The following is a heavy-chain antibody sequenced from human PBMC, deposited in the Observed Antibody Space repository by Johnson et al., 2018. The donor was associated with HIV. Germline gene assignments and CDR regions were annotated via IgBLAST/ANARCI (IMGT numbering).Heavy chain of an antibody. V-gene: IGHV3-30*03. Sequence: VQLVESGGGVVQPGRSLRLSCAASGFTFSSYGMHWVRQVPGKGLEWVAVISYDGSNKYYADSVKGRFTISRDDSKNTLYLQMNSLKTEDTAVYYCTTERGDPLIGADAFDIWGQGTMVTVSS. CDR1: GFTFSSYG. CDR3: TTERGDPLIGADAFDI. J-gene: IGHJ3*02. D-gene: IGHD3-16*01. CDR2: ISYDGSNK.